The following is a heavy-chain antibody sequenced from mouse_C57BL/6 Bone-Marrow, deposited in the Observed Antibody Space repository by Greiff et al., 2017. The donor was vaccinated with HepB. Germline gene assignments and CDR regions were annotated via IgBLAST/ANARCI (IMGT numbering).Heavy chain of an antibody. CDR3: ARIYYYGHY. J-gene: IGHJ2*01. V-gene: IGHV3-6*01. Sequence: EVKLLESGPGLVKPSQSLSLTCSVPGYSITSGYYWNWIRQFPGNKLEWMGYISYDGSNNYNPSLKNRISITRDTSKNQFFLKLNSVTTEDTATYYCARIYYYGHYWGQGTTLTVSS. D-gene: IGHD1-1*01. CDR1: GYSITSGYY. CDR2: ISYDGSN.